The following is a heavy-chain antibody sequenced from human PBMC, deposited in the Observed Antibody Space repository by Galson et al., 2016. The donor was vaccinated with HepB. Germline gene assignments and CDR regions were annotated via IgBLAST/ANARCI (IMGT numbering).Heavy chain of an antibody. CDR2: INPDSGDT. CDR1: GDSFTDYY. D-gene: IGHD6-19*01. Sequence: SVKVSCKASGDSFTDYYIHWLRQAPGQGLEWMGWINPDSGDTNYAQKFQGRVTMIRDTSISTAYMELSSLRSDDTAIYYCARRAVAGSKGIFDYWGQGTLVTVSS. V-gene: IGHV1-2*02. J-gene: IGHJ4*02. CDR3: ARRAVAGSKGIFDY.